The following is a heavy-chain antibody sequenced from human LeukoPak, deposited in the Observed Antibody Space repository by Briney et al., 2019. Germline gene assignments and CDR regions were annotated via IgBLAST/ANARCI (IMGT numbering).Heavy chain of an antibody. CDR2: IKSKTDGGTT. Sequence: SGGSLRLSCAASGFTFSNAWMSWVRQAPGKGLEWVGRIKSKTDGGTTDYAAPVKGRFTISRDDSKNTLYLQMNSLKTEDTAVYYCTTQYCSGGSCPREGSDYYDSNKGRYDPFDYWGQGTLVTVSS. D-gene: IGHD2-15*01. CDR3: TTQYCSGGSCPREGSDYYDSNKGRYDPFDY. J-gene: IGHJ4*02. V-gene: IGHV3-15*01. CDR1: GFTFSNAW.